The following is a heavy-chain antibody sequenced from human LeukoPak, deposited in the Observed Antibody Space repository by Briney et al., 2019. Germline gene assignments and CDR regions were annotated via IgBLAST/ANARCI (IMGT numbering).Heavy chain of an antibody. Sequence: GASVKVSCKASGYTFTSYDINWVRQATGQGLEWMGWMNPNSGNTGYAQKFQGRVTITRNTSISTAYMELSSLRSEDTAVYYCARGSPPKYYDSSGYCHPWGQGTLVTVSS. V-gene: IGHV1-8*03. CDR2: MNPNSGNT. D-gene: IGHD3-22*01. CDR1: GYTFTSYD. CDR3: ARGSPPKYYDSSGYCHP. J-gene: IGHJ5*02.